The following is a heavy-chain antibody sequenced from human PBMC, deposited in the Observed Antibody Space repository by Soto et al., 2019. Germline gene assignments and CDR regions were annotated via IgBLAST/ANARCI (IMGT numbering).Heavy chain of an antibody. CDR1: GFTFVSYG. D-gene: IGHD3-9*01. CDR3: ARENYDILTGPRGGNWFDP. CDR2: ISYDGSNK. V-gene: IGHV3-30*03. J-gene: IGHJ5*02. Sequence: GGSLRHSCAVSGFTFVSYGMHWVRQGPGNGPGWVAVISYDGSNKYYADSVKGRFTISRDNSKNTLYLQMNSLRAEDTAVYYCARENYDILTGPRGGNWFDPWGQGTLVPVSS.